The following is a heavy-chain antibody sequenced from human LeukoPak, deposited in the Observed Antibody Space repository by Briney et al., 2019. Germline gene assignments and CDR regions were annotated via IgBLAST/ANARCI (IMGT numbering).Heavy chain of an antibody. J-gene: IGHJ4*02. CDR3: ARLLWSHYFDY. CDR2: IYYSGST. Sequence: PSETLSLTCTVSGGSISSSGYYWGWIRQPPGKGLEWIGSIYYSGSTYYNPSLKSRVTISVDTSKNQFSLKLSSVTAADTAVYYCARLLWSHYFDYWGQGTLVTVSS. V-gene: IGHV4-39*01. D-gene: IGHD3-3*01. CDR1: GGSISSSGYY.